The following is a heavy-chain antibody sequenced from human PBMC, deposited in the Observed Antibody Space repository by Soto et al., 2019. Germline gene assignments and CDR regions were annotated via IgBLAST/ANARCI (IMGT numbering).Heavy chain of an antibody. CDR2: INHSGST. CDR1: GGSFSGYY. V-gene: IGHV4-34*01. Sequence: SETLSLTCAVYGGSFSGYYWSWIRQPPGKGLEWIGEINHSGSTNYNPSLKSRVTISVDTSKNQFSLKLSSVTAADTAVYYCARDSIAAAGDYGMDVWGQGTTVTVSS. CDR3: ARDSIAAAGDYGMDV. D-gene: IGHD6-13*01. J-gene: IGHJ6*02.